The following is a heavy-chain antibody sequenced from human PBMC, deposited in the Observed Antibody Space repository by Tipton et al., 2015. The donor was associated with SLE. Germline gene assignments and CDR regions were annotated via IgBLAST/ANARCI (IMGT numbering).Heavy chain of an antibody. CDR2: INHSGST. CDR3: ARVPGLERSYFYNYYMDV. CDR1: GGSFSGYY. D-gene: IGHD1-1*01. V-gene: IGHV4-34*01. Sequence: TLSLTCAVYGGSFSGYYWSWIRQSPGKGLEWIGDINHSGSTNYNPSLKSRVTISVDTSKNQFSLRLSSVTAADTAVYYCARVPGLERSYFYNYYMDVWGKETTVTVSS. J-gene: IGHJ6*03.